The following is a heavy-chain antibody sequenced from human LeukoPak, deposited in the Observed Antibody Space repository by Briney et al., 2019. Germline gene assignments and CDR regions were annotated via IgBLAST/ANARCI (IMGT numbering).Heavy chain of an antibody. D-gene: IGHD6-13*01. J-gene: IGHJ4*02. Sequence: SGGSLRLSCAASGFTFSSYGTHWVRQAPGKGLEWVAVISYDGSNKYYADSVKGRFTISRDNSKNTLYLQMNSLRAEDTAVYYCAKEEIAAAVHFDYWGQGTLVTVSS. CDR1: GFTFSSYG. V-gene: IGHV3-30*18. CDR2: ISYDGSNK. CDR3: AKEEIAAAVHFDY.